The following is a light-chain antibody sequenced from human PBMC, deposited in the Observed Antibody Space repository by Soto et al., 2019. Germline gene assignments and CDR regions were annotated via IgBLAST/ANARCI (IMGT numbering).Light chain of an antibody. V-gene: IGKV3-15*01. CDR1: QNVLSD. CDR3: QQYCSWPRT. Sequence: EILLTQSPATLSVSPGETATLSCRASQNVLSDLAWYQQKPGQAPRLLVYGATTRATDAPAKFRGSGSGTEFSLTISSLQSEDYGTYYCQQYCSWPRTFGQGSKVEI. J-gene: IGKJ1*01. CDR2: GAT.